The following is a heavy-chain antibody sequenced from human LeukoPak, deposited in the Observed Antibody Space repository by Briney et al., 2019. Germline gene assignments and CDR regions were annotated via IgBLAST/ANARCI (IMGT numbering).Heavy chain of an antibody. Sequence: GGSLTLSCAASGFTFSSYAMSWVRQAPGKGLEWVSAISGSGGSTYYADSVKGRFTISRDNSKNTLYLQMNSLRAEDTAVYYCAKDLGYNYWFDYWGQGTLVTVSS. CDR3: AKDLGYNYWFDY. D-gene: IGHD5-24*01. CDR1: GFTFSSYA. CDR2: ISGSGGST. V-gene: IGHV3-23*01. J-gene: IGHJ4*02.